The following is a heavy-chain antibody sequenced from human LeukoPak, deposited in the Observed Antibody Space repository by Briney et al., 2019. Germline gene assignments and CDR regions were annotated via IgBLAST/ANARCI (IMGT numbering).Heavy chain of an antibody. CDR1: GFTFSSYA. CDR3: ASPFRYQLLVPY. Sequence: GGSLRLSCAASGFTFSSYAMHWVRQAPGKGLEWVAVISYDGSNKYYADSVKGRFTISRDNSKNTLYLQMNSLRAEDTAVYYCASPFRYQLLVPYWGQGTLVTVSS. J-gene: IGHJ4*02. CDR2: ISYDGSNK. D-gene: IGHD6-13*01. V-gene: IGHV3-30*04.